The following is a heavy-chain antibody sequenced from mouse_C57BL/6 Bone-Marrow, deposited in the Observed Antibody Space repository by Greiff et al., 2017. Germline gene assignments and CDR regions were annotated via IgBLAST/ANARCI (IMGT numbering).Heavy chain of an antibody. D-gene: IGHD1-1*01. Sequence: QVQLQQPGAELVKPGASVKMSCKASGYTFTSYWITWVKQRPGQGLEWIGDIYPGSGSTNYNEKFKSKATLTVDTSSSTAYMQLSSLPSEDSAVYYCARDLRYYAMDYWGQGTSVTVSS. J-gene: IGHJ4*01. CDR2: IYPGSGST. CDR3: ARDLRYYAMDY. V-gene: IGHV1-55*01. CDR1: GYTFTSYW.